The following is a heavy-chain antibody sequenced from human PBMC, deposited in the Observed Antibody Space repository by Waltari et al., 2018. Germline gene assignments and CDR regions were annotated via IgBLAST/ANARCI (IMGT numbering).Heavy chain of an antibody. V-gene: IGHV4-59*01. J-gene: IGHJ5*02. CDR3: ARETYYYDSSGDNWFDP. D-gene: IGHD3-22*01. CDR2: IYYSGST. CDR1: GGSISSYY. Sequence: QVQLQESGPGLVKPSATLSLPCPVPGGSISSYYWRWIRPPPGKGLEWIGYIYYSGSTNYNPSLKSRVTISVDTSKNQFSLKLSSVTAADTAVYYCARETYYYDSSGDNWFDPWGQGTLVTVSS.